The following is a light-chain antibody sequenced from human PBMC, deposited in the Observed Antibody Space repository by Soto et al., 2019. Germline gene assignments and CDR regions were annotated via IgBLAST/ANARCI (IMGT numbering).Light chain of an antibody. CDR2: ASA. Sequence: DIQMTQSPSSVSASVGDRVSITCRASQDVGNWLAWYQQKPGKAPKLLISASASLQGGVPSRFSGSGSGTEVTRMISSRQAEDCAMYWCLQTTRFPWTCGEGTKVEIK. V-gene: IGKV1-12*01. J-gene: IGKJ1*01. CDR3: LQTTRFPWT. CDR1: QDVGNW.